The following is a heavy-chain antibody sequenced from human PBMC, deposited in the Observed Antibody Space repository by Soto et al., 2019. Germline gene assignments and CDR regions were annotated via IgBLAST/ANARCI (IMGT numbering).Heavy chain of an antibody. CDR3: ARLVTRYYYGSGSYYQKYYFDY. D-gene: IGHD3-10*01. CDR2: INHSGST. CDR1: GGSFSGYY. Sequence: SETLSLTCAVYGGSFSGYYWSWIRQPPGKGLEWIGEINHSGSTNYNPSLKSRVTISVDTTKNQFSLKLSPVTAADTAVYYCARLVTRYYYGSGSYYQKYYFDYWGQGTLVTVSS. J-gene: IGHJ4*02. V-gene: IGHV4-34*01.